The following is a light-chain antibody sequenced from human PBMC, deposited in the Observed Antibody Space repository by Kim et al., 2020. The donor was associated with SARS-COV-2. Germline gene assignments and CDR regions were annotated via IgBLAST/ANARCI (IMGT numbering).Light chain of an antibody. CDR3: KQYETYWT. J-gene: IGKJ1*01. CDR2: QAS. CDR1: QSVDNW. Sequence: DIQMTQSPSTLSAFVGTRVTITCRAGQSVDNWLAWYQQMPGKAPKLLIYQASKLASGVPSRFSGSGSGTTFTLTIYNLQPDDSAIYYCKQYETYWTFGPGTKVDIK. V-gene: IGKV1-5*03.